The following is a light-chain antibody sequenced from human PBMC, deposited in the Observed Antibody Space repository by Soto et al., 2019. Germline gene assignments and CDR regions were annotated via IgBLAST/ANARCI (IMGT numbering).Light chain of an antibody. Sequence: QSVLTQPASVSGSPGQSITISCTGTSSDVGGYNYVSWYQQHPGKAPKLMIYDVSNRPSGISNRFSGSKSGNTAYLTISGLQAEDEADYYSSSYTSSSTVVFGGGTKLTVL. CDR1: SSDVGGYNY. J-gene: IGLJ2*01. CDR2: DVS. V-gene: IGLV2-14*01. CDR3: SSYTSSSTVV.